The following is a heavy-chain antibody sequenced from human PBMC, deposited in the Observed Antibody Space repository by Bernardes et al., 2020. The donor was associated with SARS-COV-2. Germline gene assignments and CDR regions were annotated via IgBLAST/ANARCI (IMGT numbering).Heavy chain of an antibody. J-gene: IGHJ4*02. V-gene: IGHV3-23*01. CDR1: GFTFSSYA. Sequence: GGSLRLSCAASGFTFSSYAMSWVRQAPGKGLEWVSAISGSGGSTYYADSVKGRFTISRDNSKNTLYLQMNSLRAEDTAVYYCAKDSLLLHTMIVVVIGGYFDYWGQGTLVTVSS. CDR3: AKDSLLLHTMIVVVIGGYFDY. CDR2: ISGSGGST. D-gene: IGHD3-22*01.